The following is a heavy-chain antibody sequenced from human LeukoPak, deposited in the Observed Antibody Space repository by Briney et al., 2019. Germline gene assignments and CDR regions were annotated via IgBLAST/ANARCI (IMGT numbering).Heavy chain of an antibody. J-gene: IGHJ4*02. CDR1: GGALSSCY. CDR3: ARIGLGAFDY. Sequence: PETLSPTRTVSGGALSSCYWSWFRQPPAKGLEWIGYIHYSGSTNYNPSLKSRITISVDTSKNQFSLKLSSVTAADTAVYYCARIGLGAFDYWGQGTLVTVSS. CDR2: IHYSGST. D-gene: IGHD1-26*01. V-gene: IGHV4-59*01.